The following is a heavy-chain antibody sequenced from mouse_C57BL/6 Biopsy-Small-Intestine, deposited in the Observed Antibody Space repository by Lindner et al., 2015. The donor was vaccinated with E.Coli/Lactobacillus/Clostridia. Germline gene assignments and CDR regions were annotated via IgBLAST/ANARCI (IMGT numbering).Heavy chain of an antibody. V-gene: IGHV1-14*01. CDR3: SRPFGDMFAY. D-gene: IGHD2-13*01. Sequence: VQLQESGPELVKPGASVKMSCKASVYTFTSYVMHWVKQKPGQGLEWIGYINPYTDDAKYNEKFKGKATLTSDKVSTTAYMELSSLTSEDSAIYYCSRPFGDMFAYWGQGTLVTVAA. CDR2: INPYTDDA. J-gene: IGHJ3*01. CDR1: VYTFTSYV.